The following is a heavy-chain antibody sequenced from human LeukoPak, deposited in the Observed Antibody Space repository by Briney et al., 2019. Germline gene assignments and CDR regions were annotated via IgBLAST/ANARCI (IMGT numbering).Heavy chain of an antibody. CDR2: ISYDGSNK. D-gene: IGHD3-3*01. J-gene: IGHJ4*02. CDR3: AKANGAFWSGFAFDY. V-gene: IGHV3-30*18. Sequence: GGSLRLSCAASGFTFSSYGIHWVRQAPGKGLEWVTVISYDGSNKYYAGSVRGRFSISRDNSKNTLYLQMNSLRAEDTAVYYCAKANGAFWSGFAFDYWGQGTLVTVSS. CDR1: GFTFSSYG.